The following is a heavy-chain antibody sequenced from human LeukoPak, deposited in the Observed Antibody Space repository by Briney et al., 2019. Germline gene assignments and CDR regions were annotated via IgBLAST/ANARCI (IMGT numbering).Heavy chain of an antibody. V-gene: IGHV3-23*01. D-gene: IGHD3-10*01. CDR1: EFTFSSYA. J-gene: IGHJ4*02. CDR3: AKDHSGVGSYGLDY. Sequence: GGSLRHSRATSEFTFSSYAMSWVRQAPGKGLEWVSTISGNGHLTNYADSVQGRFTISRDNSKNTLFLQMNSLSAEDTAVYYCAKDHSGVGSYGLDYWGQGNLVTVSS. CDR2: ISGNGHLT.